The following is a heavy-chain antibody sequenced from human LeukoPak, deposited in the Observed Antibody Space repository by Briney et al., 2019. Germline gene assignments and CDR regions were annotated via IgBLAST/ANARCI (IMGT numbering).Heavy chain of an antibody. J-gene: IGHJ5*02. CDR2: IIPIFGTA. CDR1: GGTFSSYA. Sequence: SVKVSCKASGGTFSSYAISWVRQAPGQGVEWMGGIIPIFGTANYAQKFQGRVTITADESTSTAYMELSSLRSEDTAVYYCARDLPRYCSSTSCSAYNWFDPWGQGTLVTVSS. CDR3: ARDLPRYCSSTSCSAYNWFDP. V-gene: IGHV1-69*13. D-gene: IGHD2-2*01.